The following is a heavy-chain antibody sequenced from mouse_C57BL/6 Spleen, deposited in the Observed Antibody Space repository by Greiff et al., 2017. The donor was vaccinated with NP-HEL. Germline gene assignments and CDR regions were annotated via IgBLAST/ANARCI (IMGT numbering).Heavy chain of an antibody. Sequence: QVHVKQSGAELVKPGASVKISCKASGYAFSSYWMNWVKQRPGKGLEWIGQIYPGDGDTNYNGKFKGKATLTADKSSSTAYMQLSSLTSEDSAVYFCAREGITTVVEDYWGLGTTLTVSS. CDR3: AREGITTVVEDY. D-gene: IGHD1-1*01. V-gene: IGHV1-80*01. CDR1: GYAFSSYW. CDR2: IYPGDGDT. J-gene: IGHJ2*01.